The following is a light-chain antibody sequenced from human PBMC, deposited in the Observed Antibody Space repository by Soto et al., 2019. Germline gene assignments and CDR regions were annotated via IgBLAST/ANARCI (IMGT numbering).Light chain of an antibody. CDR3: QQYNTFST. CDR1: QSINRW. J-gene: IGKJ1*01. Sequence: IQLTQSPSTLSASIGDRVTLTCRASQSINRWLAWVPQKPGKAPKLLIYDASSLESGVPSRFSGRGCGTEFTIISSRQAPDDSVTYYCQQYNTFSTFGRGTKVDI. V-gene: IGKV1-5*01. CDR2: DAS.